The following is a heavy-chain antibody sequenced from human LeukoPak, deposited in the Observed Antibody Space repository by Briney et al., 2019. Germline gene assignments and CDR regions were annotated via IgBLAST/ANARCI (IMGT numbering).Heavy chain of an antibody. CDR3: APRPSGSYYGPDY. CDR2: ISGRGGST. V-gene: IGHV3-23*01. CDR1: A. J-gene: IGHJ4*02. Sequence: AMSWVRQXXXXXXEWVSAISGRGGSTYYADSVKGRFTISRDNSKNTLYLQMNSLRAEDTAVYYCAPRPSGSYYGPDYWGQGTLVTVSS. D-gene: IGHD1-26*01.